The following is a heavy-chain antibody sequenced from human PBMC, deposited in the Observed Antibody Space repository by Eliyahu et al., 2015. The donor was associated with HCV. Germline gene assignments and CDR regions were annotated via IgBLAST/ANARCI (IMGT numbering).Heavy chain of an antibody. V-gene: IGHV1-46*01. Sequence: QVQLVQSGAEVKKPGASVKVSCKASGYIFTSYYMHWVRQAPGQGLEWMGIINPSGGDTTYAQKFQGRVTMTRDTSTSTVYMEVSSLRSEDTAVYYCARDLREGLWFGENGMDVWGQGTTVTVSS. D-gene: IGHD3-10*01. CDR1: GYIFTSYY. CDR3: ARDLREGLWFGENGMDV. CDR2: INPSGGDT. J-gene: IGHJ6*02.